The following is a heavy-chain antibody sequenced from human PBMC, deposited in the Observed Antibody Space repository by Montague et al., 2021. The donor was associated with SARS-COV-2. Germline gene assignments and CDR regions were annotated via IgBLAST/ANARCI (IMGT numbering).Heavy chain of an antibody. D-gene: IGHD2-15*01. CDR2: IDWDDDK. CDR3: ARILWGGYYCQGYYYGMDV. V-gene: IGHV2-70*11. Sequence: PALVKPTQTLTLTCTFSGFALSTSGMSVSWIRQPPGKALEWLARIDWDDDKTYSTSLKTRLTISKDTSKNQVVLTMTNMDPVDTATYYCARILWGGYYCQGYYYGMDVWGQGTTVTVS. CDR1: GFALSTSGMS. J-gene: IGHJ6*02.